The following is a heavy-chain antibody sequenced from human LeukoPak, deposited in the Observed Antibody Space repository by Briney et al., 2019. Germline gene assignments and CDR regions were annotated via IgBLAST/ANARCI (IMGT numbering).Heavy chain of an antibody. Sequence: ASVKVSCKASGYTFTSYGISWVRQAPGQGLEWVGWISAYNGNTNYAQKLQGRVTMTTDTSTSTAYMELSSLRSEDTAVYYCARDYSSLNWFDPWGQGTLVTVSS. V-gene: IGHV1-18*01. J-gene: IGHJ5*02. D-gene: IGHD4-11*01. CDR1: GYTFTSYG. CDR2: ISAYNGNT. CDR3: ARDYSSLNWFDP.